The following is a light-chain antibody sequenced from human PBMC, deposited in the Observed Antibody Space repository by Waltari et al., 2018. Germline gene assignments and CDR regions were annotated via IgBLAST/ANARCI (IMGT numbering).Light chain of an antibody. CDR2: KAS. CDR3: QQRNNYPPT. CDR1: QGISSY. J-gene: IGKJ1*01. V-gene: IGKV1-9*01. Sequence: DIQLTQSPSSLSASVGDRVTITCRASQGISSYLAWYQQKPGKAPKLLIYKASSLQSGVPSRFSGSGSGTEFTLTISSLQPEDFAIYYCQQRNNYPPTFGRGTKVEIK.